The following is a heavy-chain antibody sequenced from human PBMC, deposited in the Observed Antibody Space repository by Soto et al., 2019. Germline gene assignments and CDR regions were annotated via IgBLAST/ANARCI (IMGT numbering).Heavy chain of an antibody. CDR3: AREWVQLGRLNYYYGMHV. J-gene: IGHJ6*02. CDR1: GFTFSSYG. CDR2: IWYDGSNK. D-gene: IGHD1-1*01. Sequence: QVQLVESGGGVVQPGRSLRLSCAASGFTFSSYGMHWVRQAPGKGLEWVAVIWYDGSNKYYADSVKGRFTISRDNSTNTLCLQTNSLRAEYTAVYYCAREWVQLGRLNYYYGMHVWGQGTTVTVSS. V-gene: IGHV3-33*01.